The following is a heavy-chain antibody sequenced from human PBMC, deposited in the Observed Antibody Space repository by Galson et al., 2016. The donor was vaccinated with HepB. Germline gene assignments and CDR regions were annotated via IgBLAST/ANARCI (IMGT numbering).Heavy chain of an antibody. Sequence: SETLSLTCGVFGGPLSGYYWSWVRQPPGMGLEWIGEVNYVGRANYNPSLRSRVTISVDVSNNQFSLNLKSLSAADTAVYYCAKTVTTISPHDSNDLDVWGQGTTVTVSS. CDR3: AKTVTTISPHDSNDLDV. D-gene: IGHD4-17*01. CDR2: VNYVGRA. V-gene: IGHV4-34*01. CDR1: GGPLSGYY. J-gene: IGHJ6*02.